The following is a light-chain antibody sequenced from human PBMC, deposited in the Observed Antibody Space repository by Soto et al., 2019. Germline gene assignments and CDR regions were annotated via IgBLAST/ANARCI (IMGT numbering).Light chain of an antibody. CDR1: QSVINNY. V-gene: IGKV3-20*01. CDR2: GAS. J-gene: IGKJ5*01. CDR3: QQYGSSPIT. Sequence: EIVLTQSPGTLSLSPGERGTLPCRASQSVINNYLAWYQQKPGQAPRLLIYGASSRATGIPERFSGSGSGTEFTLPISRLAPEDFAVYYCQQYGSSPITFGQGTRLEIK.